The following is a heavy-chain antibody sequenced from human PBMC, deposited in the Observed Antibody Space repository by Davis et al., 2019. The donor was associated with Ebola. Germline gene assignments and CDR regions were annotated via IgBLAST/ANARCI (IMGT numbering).Heavy chain of an antibody. CDR2: IYTSGST. CDR3: ARDLGSGSYVPYYYGMDV. CDR1: GGSISSYY. D-gene: IGHD3-10*02. J-gene: IGHJ6*02. Sequence: PSETLSLTCTVSGGSISSYYWSWIRQPAGKGLEWIGRIYTSGSTNYNPSLKSRVTMSVDTSKNQFSLKLSSVTAADTAVYYCARDLGSGSYVPYYYGMDVWGQGTTVTVSS. V-gene: IGHV4-4*07.